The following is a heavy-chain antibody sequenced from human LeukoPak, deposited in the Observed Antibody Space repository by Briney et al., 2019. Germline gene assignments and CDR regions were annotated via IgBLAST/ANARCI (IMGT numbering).Heavy chain of an antibody. CDR2: IYPGGSDT. J-gene: IGHJ4*02. V-gene: IGHV5-51*01. D-gene: IGHD3-3*01. CDR1: GYSFTSYW. Sequence: GESLKISCKGSGYSFTSYWIGWVRQMPGKGLEWMGIIYPGGSDTRYSPSFQGQVTISADKSISTAYLQWSSLKASDTAMYYCARQASSDFWSGYSAFDYWGQGTLVTVSS. CDR3: ARQASSDFWSGYSAFDY.